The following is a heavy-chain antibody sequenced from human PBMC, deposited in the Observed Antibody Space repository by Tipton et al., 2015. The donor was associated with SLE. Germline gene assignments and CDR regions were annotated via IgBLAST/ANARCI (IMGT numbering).Heavy chain of an antibody. J-gene: IGHJ2*01. CDR3: ARQRDINSFFDV. V-gene: IGHV3-23*01. Sequence: SLRLSCAASGLTFSSYAMSWVRQAPGKGLEWVSSISSSSAVTYYADSVKGRFSISRDNSKNTLFLQMNSLRADDTAVYFCARQRDINSFFDVWGRGTVVTVSS. CDR2: ISSSSAVT. D-gene: IGHD6-25*01. CDR1: GLTFSSYA.